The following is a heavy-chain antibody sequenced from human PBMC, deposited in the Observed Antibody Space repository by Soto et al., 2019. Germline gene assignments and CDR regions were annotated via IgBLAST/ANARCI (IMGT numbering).Heavy chain of an antibody. J-gene: IGHJ3*02. Sequence: GGSLRLSCAASGFTFSSYSMNWVRQAPGKGLEWVSYISSSISTIYYADSVKGRFTISRDNAKNSLYLQMNSLRAEDTAVYYCARKGSGNHDAFDIWGQGTMVTVSS. CDR2: ISSSISTI. CDR3: ARKGSGNHDAFDI. CDR1: GFTFSSYS. D-gene: IGHD1-1*01. V-gene: IGHV3-48*01.